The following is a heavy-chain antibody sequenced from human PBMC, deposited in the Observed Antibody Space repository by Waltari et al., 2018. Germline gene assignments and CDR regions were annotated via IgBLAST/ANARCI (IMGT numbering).Heavy chain of an antibody. V-gene: IGHV1-2*06. CDR3: VLVAYSGYPDS. D-gene: IGHD5-12*01. CDR1: GITFPFNY. Sequence: QVELVQSGAEVKMPGASVQVSCNVSGITFPFNYLHWVRQAPGQGLAWVGRINTNGGATNYAQKFQGRVTLTTDSSISTAYMEQTRLRSDDTAVYYCVLVAYSGYPDSWGQGTLVTVSS. J-gene: IGHJ4*02. CDR2: INTNGGAT.